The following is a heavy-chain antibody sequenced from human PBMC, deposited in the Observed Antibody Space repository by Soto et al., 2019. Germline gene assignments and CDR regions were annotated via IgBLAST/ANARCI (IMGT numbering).Heavy chain of an antibody. D-gene: IGHD3-22*01. CDR2: IIPNFGTA. J-gene: IGHJ4*02. CDR1: GGTFSSYA. CDR3: ARGDGGYYDSSGYYLDYFDY. Sequence: QVQLVQSGAEVKKPGSSVKVSCKASGGTFSSYAISWVRQAPGQGLEWMGGIIPNFGTANYAQKFQGRVTITADEATSTDYMELSSLRSEDTAVYYCARGDGGYYDSSGYYLDYFDYWGQGTLVTVSS. V-gene: IGHV1-69*01.